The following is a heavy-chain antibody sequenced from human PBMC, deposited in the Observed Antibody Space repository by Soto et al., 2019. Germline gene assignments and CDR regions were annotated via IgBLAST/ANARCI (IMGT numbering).Heavy chain of an antibody. CDR1: GYTFTDYY. CDR2: INPNTGGT. J-gene: IGHJ4*02. CDR3: ARAWGYYYGNSGPSSDY. Sequence: ASVKVSCKASGYTFTDYYIHWVRQAPGQGLEWMGWINPNTGGTMFSQKFRGRVTMTRDTPITTAYMELSRLTSDDTAVYYCARAWGYYYGNSGPSSDYWGQGALVTVSS. D-gene: IGHD3-22*01. V-gene: IGHV1-2*02.